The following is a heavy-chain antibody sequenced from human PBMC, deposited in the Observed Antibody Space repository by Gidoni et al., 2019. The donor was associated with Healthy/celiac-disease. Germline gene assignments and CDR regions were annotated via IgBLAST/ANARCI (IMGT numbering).Heavy chain of an antibody. Sequence: QVQLVESGGGVVPPGGSLRLSCAASGFTFRSYGMHWVRQAPGKGLEWVAFIRYDGSNKYYADSVKGRFTISRDNSKNTLYLQMNSLRAEDTAVYYCAKEAAAGPYYYGMDVWGQGTTVTVSS. CDR2: IRYDGSNK. CDR3: AKEAAAGPYYYGMDV. D-gene: IGHD6-13*01. V-gene: IGHV3-30*02. J-gene: IGHJ6*02. CDR1: GFTFRSYG.